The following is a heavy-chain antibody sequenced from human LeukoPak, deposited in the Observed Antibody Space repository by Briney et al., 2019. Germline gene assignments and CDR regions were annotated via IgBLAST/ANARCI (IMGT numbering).Heavy chain of an antibody. CDR2: IIPIFGTA. V-gene: IGHV1-69*05. CDR3: ARVSYSYGFPSYYYYYMDV. D-gene: IGHD5-18*01. Sequence: SVKVSCKASGGTFISYAISWVRQAPGQGLEWMGGIIPIFGTANYAQKFQGRVTITTDESTSTAYMELSSLRSEDTAVYYCARVSYSYGFPSYYYYYMDVWGKGTTVTVSS. CDR1: GGTFISYA. J-gene: IGHJ6*03.